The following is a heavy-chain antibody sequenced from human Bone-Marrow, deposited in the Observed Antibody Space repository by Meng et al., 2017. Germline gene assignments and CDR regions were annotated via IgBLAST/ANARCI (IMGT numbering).Heavy chain of an antibody. Sequence: SETLSLTCAVSGYSISSGYYWGWIRQPPGNGLEWIGSIYHSGSTYYTPSLKSRVTISVDTSKNQFSLKLSSVTAADTSVYYCARGYSSGWYRKGNWFDPWGQGTLVTVSS. J-gene: IGHJ5*02. CDR3: ARGYSSGWYRKGNWFDP. D-gene: IGHD6-19*01. CDR1: GYSISSGYY. CDR2: IYHSGST. V-gene: IGHV4-38-2*01.